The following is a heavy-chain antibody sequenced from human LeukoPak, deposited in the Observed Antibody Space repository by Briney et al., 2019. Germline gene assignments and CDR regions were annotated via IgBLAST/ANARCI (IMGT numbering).Heavy chain of an antibody. J-gene: IGHJ4*02. CDR1: GGSISSGGYY. CDR3: ARDPTYYDILTGYSV. V-gene: IGHV4-30-2*01. Sequence: SETLSLTCTVSGGSISSGGYYWSWIRQPPGKGLEWIGYIYHSGSTYYNPSLKSRVTISVDRSKNQFSLKLSSVTAADTAVYYCARDPTYYDILTGYSVWGQGTLVTVSS. D-gene: IGHD3-9*01. CDR2: IYHSGST.